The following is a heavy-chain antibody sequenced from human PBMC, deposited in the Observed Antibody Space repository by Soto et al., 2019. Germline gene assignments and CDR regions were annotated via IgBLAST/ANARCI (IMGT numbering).Heavy chain of an antibody. J-gene: IGHJ4*02. V-gene: IGHV3-49*04. CDR1: GFTFGDYA. CDR3: TKWSTGYFDY. Sequence: SLRLSCTASGFTFGDYAMSWVRQAPGKGLEWVGFIRSKAYGGTTEYAASVKGRFTISRDDSKSIAYLQMNSLKTEDTAVYYCTKWSTGYFDYWGQGTLVTVSS. D-gene: IGHD1-26*01. CDR2: IRSKAYGGTT.